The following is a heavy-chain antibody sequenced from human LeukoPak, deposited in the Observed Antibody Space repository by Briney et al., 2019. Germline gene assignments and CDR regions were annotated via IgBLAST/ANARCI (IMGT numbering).Heavy chain of an antibody. J-gene: IGHJ4*02. D-gene: IGHD1-26*01. Sequence: RPSETLSLTCTVSGGSFSSYYWSWIRQPPGKGLEWIGYIYYSGTTDYNPSLKSRVTISVDTSKNQFSLKLSSVTAADTAVYYCARGPYLFRVGTTLWGQGTLVTVSS. CDR1: GGSFSSYY. V-gene: IGHV4-59*01. CDR3: ARGPYLFRVGTTL. CDR2: IYYSGTT.